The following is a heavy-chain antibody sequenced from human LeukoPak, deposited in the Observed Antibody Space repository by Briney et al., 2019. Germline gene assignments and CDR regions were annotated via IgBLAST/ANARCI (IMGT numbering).Heavy chain of an antibody. CDR3: AKVLSGYDFNFDY. D-gene: IGHD5-12*01. CDR2: ISSSSSYI. Sequence: GGSLRLSCAASGFTFSSYSMNWVRQAPGKGLEWVSSISSSSSYIYYADSVKGRFTVSRDNSKNTLYLQMNSLRAEDTAVYYCAKVLSGYDFNFDYWGQGTLVTVSS. CDR1: GFTFSSYS. J-gene: IGHJ4*02. V-gene: IGHV3-21*04.